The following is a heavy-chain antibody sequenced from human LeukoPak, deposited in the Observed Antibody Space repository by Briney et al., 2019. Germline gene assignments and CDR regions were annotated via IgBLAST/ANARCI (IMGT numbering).Heavy chain of an antibody. J-gene: IGHJ4*02. CDR3: ARTYSSFDY. CDR2: INNDGSTT. D-gene: IGHD6-19*01. V-gene: IGHV3-74*01. CDR1: GFTFKNYG. Sequence: PGRSLRLSCEASGFTFKNYGIHWGRQAPGKGLVWVSRINNDGSTTAYADSVKGRFTISRDNTKNTLYLQMNSLRAEDTAVYYCARTYSSFDYWGQGTLVTVSS.